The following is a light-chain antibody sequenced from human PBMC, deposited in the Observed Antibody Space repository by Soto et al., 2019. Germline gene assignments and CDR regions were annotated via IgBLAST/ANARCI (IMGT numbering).Light chain of an antibody. CDR2: GNS. Sequence: QSVLTQPPSVSGAPGQRVTISCTGSSSNIGAGYDVHWYQQLPGTAPKLLIYGNSNRPSGVPDRFSGSKSGTSGSLAITGLQVEDEADYYCQSYDSSLSVVFGGGTKLTVL. J-gene: IGLJ2*01. CDR1: SSNIGAGYD. CDR3: QSYDSSLSVV. V-gene: IGLV1-40*01.